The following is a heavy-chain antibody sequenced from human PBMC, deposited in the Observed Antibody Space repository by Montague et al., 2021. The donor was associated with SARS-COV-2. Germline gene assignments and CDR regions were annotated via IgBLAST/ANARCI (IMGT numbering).Heavy chain of an antibody. Sequence: TLSLTCTVSGDSISSGTSTWIWIRQRAGKGLEVIVHNIPTGNTDYNPSLESRVFMSVDTSTNQFSLSLTSVTAADTAVYFCARFGSGTLEFDLWGQGALVTVSS. CDR3: ARFGSGTLEFDL. V-gene: IGHV4-61*09. CDR2: NIPTGNT. D-gene: IGHD1-26*01. CDR1: GDSISSGTST. J-gene: IGHJ4*02.